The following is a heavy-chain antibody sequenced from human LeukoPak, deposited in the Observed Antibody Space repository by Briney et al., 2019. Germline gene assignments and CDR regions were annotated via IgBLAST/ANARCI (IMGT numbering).Heavy chain of an antibody. CDR1: GGSINNYY. J-gene: IGHJ4*02. Sequence: PSETLSLTCTVSGGSINNYYWSWIRQSPGKGLEWIGYIQDSGTTTYNPSLKSRVIMSVDTSKNQLSLKLTSVTAADTAVYFCARSDIWGSHRLLDYWGQGALVTVSS. D-gene: IGHD3-16*02. CDR2: IQDSGTT. V-gene: IGHV4-59*08. CDR3: ARSDIWGSHRLLDY.